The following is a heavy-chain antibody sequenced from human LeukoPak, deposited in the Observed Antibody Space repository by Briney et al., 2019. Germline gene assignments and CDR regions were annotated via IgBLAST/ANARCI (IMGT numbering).Heavy chain of an antibody. V-gene: IGHV3-11*01. D-gene: IGHD5-24*01. CDR2: ISSSGSTI. CDR1: GFTFSDYY. CDR3: ARDRDGYTHFDY. J-gene: IGHJ4*02. Sequence: PGGSLRLTCAASGFTFSDYYMSWLRQAPGKGLEGVSYISSSGSTIYYADSVKGRFTISRDNAKNSLYLQMNSLRAEDTAVYYCARDRDGYTHFDYWGQGTLVTVSS.